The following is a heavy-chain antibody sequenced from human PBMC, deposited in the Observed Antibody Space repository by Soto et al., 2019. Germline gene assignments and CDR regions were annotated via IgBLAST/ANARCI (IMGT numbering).Heavy chain of an antibody. Sequence: SETLSLTCTISGGSISSGVYYWSWIRQHPGKGLEWIGYIYYSGSTYYNPSLKSRATISVDTSKNQFSLKLSSVTAADTAVYHCARNRGDYYGSGSYQKRNWFDPWGQGTLVTVSS. CDR3: ARNRGDYYGSGSYQKRNWFDP. D-gene: IGHD3-10*01. CDR2: IYYSGST. CDR1: GGSISSGVYY. J-gene: IGHJ5*02. V-gene: IGHV4-31*03.